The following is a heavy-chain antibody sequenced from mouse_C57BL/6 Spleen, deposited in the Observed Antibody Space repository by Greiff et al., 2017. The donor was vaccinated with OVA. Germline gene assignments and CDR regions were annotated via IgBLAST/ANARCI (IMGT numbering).Heavy chain of an antibody. D-gene: IGHD4-1*01. Sequence: VQLQQPGAELVMPGASVKLSCKASGYTFTSYWMHWVKQRPGQGLEWIGEIDPSDSYTNYNQKFKGKSTLTVDKSSSTADMQLSSLTSEDSAVYYCARALTGSYWYFDVWGTGTTVTVSS. CDR3: ARALTGSYWYFDV. V-gene: IGHV1-69*01. CDR2: IDPSDSYT. J-gene: IGHJ1*03. CDR1: GYTFTSYW.